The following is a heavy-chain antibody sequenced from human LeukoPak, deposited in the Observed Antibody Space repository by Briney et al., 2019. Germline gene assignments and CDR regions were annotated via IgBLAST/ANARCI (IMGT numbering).Heavy chain of an antibody. CDR3: AKYGIVVAGKGLPDW. Sequence: GGSLRLSCAASGFTVSTNYMSWVRQAPGKGLEWVSVIYSGGSTYYADSVKGRVTISRDNSKNTLYMQMNSLRVEDTAVYYCAKYGIVVAGKGLPDWWGQGTLVTVSS. CDR1: GFTVSTNY. V-gene: IGHV3-53*01. J-gene: IGHJ4*02. CDR2: IYSGGST. D-gene: IGHD6-19*01.